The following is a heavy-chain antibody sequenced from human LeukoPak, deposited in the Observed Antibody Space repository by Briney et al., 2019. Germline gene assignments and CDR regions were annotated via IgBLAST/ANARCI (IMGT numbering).Heavy chain of an antibody. J-gene: IGHJ4*02. Sequence: GGSLRLSCAASGFTFSSYGMHWVRQAPGKGLEWAAFIRYDGSNKYYADSVKGRFTISRDNSKNTLYLQMNSLRAADTAVYYCANQDSTEYSYYFDFWGQGTLVTVSS. CDR1: GFTFSSYG. CDR2: IRYDGSNK. V-gene: IGHV3-30*02. D-gene: IGHD2/OR15-2a*01. CDR3: ANQDSTEYSYYFDF.